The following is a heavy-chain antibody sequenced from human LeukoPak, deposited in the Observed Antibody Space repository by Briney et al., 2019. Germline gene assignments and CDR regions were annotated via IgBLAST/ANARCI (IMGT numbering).Heavy chain of an antibody. Sequence: GASVKVPCKASGGTFSSYAISWVRQAPGQGLEWMGRTIPIFGIANYAQKFQGRVTITADKSTSTAYMELSSLRSEDTAVYYCAGSEDATWFDPWGQGTLVTVSS. CDR1: GGTFSSYA. CDR3: AGSEDATWFDP. CDR2: TIPIFGIA. V-gene: IGHV1-69*04. J-gene: IGHJ5*02. D-gene: IGHD3-10*01.